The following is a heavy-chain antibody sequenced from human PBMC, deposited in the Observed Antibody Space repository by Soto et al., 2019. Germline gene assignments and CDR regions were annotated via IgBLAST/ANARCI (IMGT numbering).Heavy chain of an antibody. J-gene: IGHJ2*01. CDR2: ISGGGVNT. D-gene: IGHD7-27*01. CDR3: VKDQTGDLVWYFNL. CDR1: GFDLDRHA. V-gene: IGHV3-23*01. Sequence: PGGSLRLSCAASGFDLDRHAINWVRQAPGEGLEWVSSISGGGVNTYYADSVKGRFTITRDTIKNTVFLQMNTLRVEDTAVYYCVKDQTGDLVWYFNLWGRGTLVTVSS.